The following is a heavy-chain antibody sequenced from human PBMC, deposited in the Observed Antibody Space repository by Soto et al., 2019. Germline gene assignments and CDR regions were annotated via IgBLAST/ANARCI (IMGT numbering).Heavy chain of an antibody. CDR3: AREKRSHYFDH. D-gene: IGHD4-17*01. V-gene: IGHV1-18*01. CDR2: ISGHNGYT. CDR1: GYSLSSYG. J-gene: IGHJ4*02. Sequence: QVQLVQSGAEVKKSGASVKVSCKASGYSLSSYGISWVRQRPGQGLEWMGWISGHNGYTNYAQKFQGRVTLTTDTSTSTVYMELRSLRSDDTAVYFCAREKRSHYFDHWGQGTLVTVSS.